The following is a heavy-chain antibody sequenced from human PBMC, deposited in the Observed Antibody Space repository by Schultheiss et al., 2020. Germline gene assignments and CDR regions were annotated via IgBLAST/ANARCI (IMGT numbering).Heavy chain of an antibody. J-gene: IGHJ3*02. CDR1: GFTFSSYS. V-gene: IGHV3-21*01. CDR2: ISSSSSYI. CDR3: ARRGSGYSSSSNAFDI. Sequence: GGSLRLSCAASGFTFSSYSMNWVRQAPGKGLEWVSSISSSSSYIYYADSVKGRFTISRDNAKNSLYLQMNSLRAEDTAVYYCARRGSGYSSSSNAFDIWGQGTMVNV. D-gene: IGHD6-6*01.